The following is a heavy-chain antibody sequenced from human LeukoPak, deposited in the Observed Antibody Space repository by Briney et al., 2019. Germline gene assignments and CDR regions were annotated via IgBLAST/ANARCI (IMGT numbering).Heavy chain of an antibody. Sequence: PGGSLRLSCAASGFTFSNAWVSWVRQAPGKGLEWVGRIESKTDGGTTDYAAPMKGRFIISRDDSKNTLYLQMNSLKTEDTAVYYCTTDFYDSSGSPDWWGQGTLVTVSS. CDR3: TTDFYDSSGSPDW. CDR2: IESKTDGGTT. D-gene: IGHD3-22*01. V-gene: IGHV3-15*04. J-gene: IGHJ4*02. CDR1: GFTFSNAW.